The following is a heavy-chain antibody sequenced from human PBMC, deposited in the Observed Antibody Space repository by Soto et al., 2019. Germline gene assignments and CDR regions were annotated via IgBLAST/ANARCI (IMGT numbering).Heavy chain of an antibody. D-gene: IGHD2-21*01. J-gene: IGHJ5*02. Sequence: EVQLVESGGGLVMPGGSLRLSCAASGFTFSNVWMSWVRQAPGKGLEWFGRLNSNIDAGTRDYSAPVKGRFTISRDDSIYTMDLIMNSLRAEDLAVYYSTTDSTQTFCDGGPCYTVQTKSQDTWCQRHLVTVSS. CDR2: LNSNIDAGTR. CDR1: GFTFSNVW. V-gene: IGHV3-15*01. CDR3: TTDSTQTFCDGGPCYTVQTKSQDT.